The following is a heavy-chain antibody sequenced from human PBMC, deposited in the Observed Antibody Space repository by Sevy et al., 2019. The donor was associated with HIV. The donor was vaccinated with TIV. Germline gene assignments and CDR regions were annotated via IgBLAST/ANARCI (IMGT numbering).Heavy chain of an antibody. CDR3: AKSPSIVAAAGLSVFDY. CDR1: GFTFSSYA. J-gene: IGHJ4*02. V-gene: IGHV3-23*01. Sequence: GGSLRLSCAASGFTFSSYAMSWVRQAPGKGLEWVSAISGSGGSTYYADSVKGRFTISRDNSKNTRYLQMNSLRAEDTAVYYCAKSPSIVAAAGLSVFDYWGQGTLVTVSS. CDR2: ISGSGGST. D-gene: IGHD6-13*01.